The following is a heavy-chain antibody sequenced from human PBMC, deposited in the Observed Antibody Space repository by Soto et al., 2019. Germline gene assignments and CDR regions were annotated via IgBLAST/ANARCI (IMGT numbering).Heavy chain of an antibody. Sequence: GGSLRLSCAASGLTFSSNAMSWVRQAPGKGLEWVSVISAGGDIRYYGDSVKGRFTISSDNSKNTLYLQMDALRAEDTAIYYCAKSTKRRQDEFYYYHYMDVWGKGTTVTVSS. J-gene: IGHJ6*03. CDR1: GLTFSSNA. CDR3: AKSTKRRQDEFYYYHYMDV. V-gene: IGHV3-23*01. CDR2: ISAGGDIR.